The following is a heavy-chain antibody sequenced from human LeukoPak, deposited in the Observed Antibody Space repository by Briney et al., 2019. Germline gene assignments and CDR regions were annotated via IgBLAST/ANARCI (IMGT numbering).Heavy chain of an antibody. V-gene: IGHV3-48*03. CDR3: ARDRWELLRGEFDY. CDR1: GFTVNTYE. J-gene: IGHJ4*02. CDR2: ISGDGRDI. D-gene: IGHD1-26*01. Sequence: GGSLRLSCAASGFTVNTYEMNWVRQAPGKGLEWVSYISGDGRDIYYADSVRGRFTISSDNAKNSLFLQMNNLRAEDTAVYYCARDRWELLRGEFDYWGQGTLVTVSS.